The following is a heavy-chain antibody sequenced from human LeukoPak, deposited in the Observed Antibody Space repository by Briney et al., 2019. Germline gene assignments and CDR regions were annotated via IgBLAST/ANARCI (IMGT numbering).Heavy chain of an antibody. V-gene: IGHV3-7*05. CDR1: GFTFSSYC. D-gene: IGHD4-11*01. CDR2: TNLDGGAE. CDR3: ARADRESNGGYPDPDY. J-gene: IGHJ4*02. Sequence: GGSLRLSCAASGFTFSSYCMNWVRQAPGKGLEWVATTNLDGGAEYYVDSVKGRFTISRDNAKNSLYLQMNSLRVEDTAVYYCARADRESNGGYPDPDYWGQGTLVTVSS.